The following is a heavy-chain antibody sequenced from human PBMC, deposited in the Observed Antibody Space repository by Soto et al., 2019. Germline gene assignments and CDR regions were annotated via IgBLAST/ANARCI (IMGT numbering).Heavy chain of an antibody. CDR2: ISGSGGST. V-gene: IGHV3-23*01. Sequence: EVQLLESGGGLVQPGGSLRLSCAASGFTFSSYAMSWVRQAPGKGLEWVSAISGSGGSTYYADSVKGRFTISRDNSKNTLYLQMNSLRAEDTAVYYCAKVPYYDFWSGPPAFDIWGQGTMVTVSS. D-gene: IGHD3-3*01. CDR1: GFTFSSYA. CDR3: AKVPYYDFWSGPPAFDI. J-gene: IGHJ3*02.